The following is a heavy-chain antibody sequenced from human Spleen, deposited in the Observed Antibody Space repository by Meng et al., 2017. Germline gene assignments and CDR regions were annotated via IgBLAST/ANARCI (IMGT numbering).Heavy chain of an antibody. Sequence: QVQPVQSGAEVKKPGASVKVSCKASGHTFTSYGFNWVRQAPGQGLEWMGILNPSVGSTTYAQKFEGRVTMTRDTSTSTVYLEVSSLTSEDTAVYYCVRELRDTLYFDYWGQGTLVTVSS. J-gene: IGHJ4*02. D-gene: IGHD5-24*01. CDR3: VRELRDTLYFDY. V-gene: IGHV1-46*03. CDR1: GHTFTSYG. CDR2: LNPSVGST.